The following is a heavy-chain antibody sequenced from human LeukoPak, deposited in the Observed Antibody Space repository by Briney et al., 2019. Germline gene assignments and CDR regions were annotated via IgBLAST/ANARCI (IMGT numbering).Heavy chain of an antibody. D-gene: IGHD3-10*01. Sequence: PGRSLRLSCAASGFTFSSYGMHWVRQAPGKGLEWVSSISGSNSYIYYADSVKGRFTISRDNAKNSLYLQMNSLRAEDTAVYYCARVLWFGDLKRPFDYWGQGTLVTVSS. CDR1: GFTFSSYG. CDR3: ARVLWFGDLKRPFDY. J-gene: IGHJ4*02. V-gene: IGHV3-21*01. CDR2: ISGSNSYI.